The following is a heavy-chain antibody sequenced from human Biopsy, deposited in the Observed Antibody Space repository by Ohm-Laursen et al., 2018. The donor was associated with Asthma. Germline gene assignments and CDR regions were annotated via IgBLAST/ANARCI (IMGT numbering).Heavy chain of an antibody. V-gene: IGHV3-53*01. Sequence: SLRLSCSASGFAVSRDHMFWVRQAPGKGLEWVSVIYSGGTSHTADSVRGRFTISRDYSKNTLYLQMHSLRAEDTAVYYCARGDSSNWSHYYFDYWGQGTLVAVSS. J-gene: IGHJ4*02. CDR2: IYSGGTS. CDR1: GFAVSRDH. D-gene: IGHD3-22*01. CDR3: ARGDSSNWSHYYFDY.